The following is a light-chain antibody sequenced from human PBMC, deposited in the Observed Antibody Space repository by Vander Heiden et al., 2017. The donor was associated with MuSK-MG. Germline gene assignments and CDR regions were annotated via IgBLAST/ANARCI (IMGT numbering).Light chain of an antibody. Sequence: DIVMTQSPDSLPVSLVARATINCKSSQSVLYSSNNKNYLAWYLQKPGQPPKLLIYWASTRESGVPDRCSGSGSGTDFSLTISSLQAEDVAVYYCQQYYSTSYTFGQGTKLEIK. CDR3: QQYYSTSYT. CDR2: WAS. V-gene: IGKV4-1*01. CDR1: QSVLYSSNNKNY. J-gene: IGKJ2*01.